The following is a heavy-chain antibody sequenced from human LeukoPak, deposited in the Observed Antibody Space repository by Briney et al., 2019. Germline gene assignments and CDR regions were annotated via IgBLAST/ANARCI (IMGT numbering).Heavy chain of an antibody. CDR1: GFSYNSYG. J-gene: IGHJ5*02. V-gene: IGHV3-33*01. CDR2: IWYDGSNK. CDR3: ARVAAGTYWFDP. D-gene: IGHD6-13*01. Sequence: GRSLRLSCAASGFSYNSYGFHWVRQAPGKGLEWVAIIWYDGSNKYYADSVKGRFTISRDNSKNTLYLQMNSLRAEDTALYYCARVAAGTYWFDPWGQGTLVTVSS.